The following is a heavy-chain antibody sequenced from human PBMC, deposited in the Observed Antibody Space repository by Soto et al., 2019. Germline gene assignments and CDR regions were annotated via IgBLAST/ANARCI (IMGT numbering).Heavy chain of an antibody. V-gene: IGHV4-59*01. Sequence: PSETLSLSCTVSGDSIGTYYWSWIRQPPGKGLEWIGHIYDNGNTNYNPSVKGRVTISVDTSKNHFSLKLRSVTAADTAVYYCARMGTYYYYYMDVWGKGTTVTVSS. CDR3: ARMGTYYYYYMDV. CDR1: GDSIGTYY. CDR2: IYDNGNT. J-gene: IGHJ6*03.